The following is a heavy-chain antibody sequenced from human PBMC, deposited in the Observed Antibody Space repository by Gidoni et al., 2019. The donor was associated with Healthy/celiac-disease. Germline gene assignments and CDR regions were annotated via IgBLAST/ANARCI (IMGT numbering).Heavy chain of an antibody. J-gene: IGHJ2*01. CDR1: RFTCSSYD. CDR2: IGTAGDT. CDR3: ARGAVAGTGWYFDL. V-gene: IGHV3-13*04. D-gene: IGHD6-19*01. Sequence: EVQLVASGGGLVQPGGSLRLSCAASRFTCSSYDMHWVRQATGKGLEWVSAIGTAGDTYYPGSVKGRVTISRENAKNSLYLQMNSLRAGDTAVYYCARGAVAGTGWYFDLWGRGTLVTVSS.